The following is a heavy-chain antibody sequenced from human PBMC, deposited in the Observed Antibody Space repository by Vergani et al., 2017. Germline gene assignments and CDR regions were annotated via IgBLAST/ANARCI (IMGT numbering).Heavy chain of an antibody. D-gene: IGHD1-1*01. J-gene: IGHJ3*02. Sequence: QVQLVKSGAEVKKPGASVKVSCKASGYTFTSYYMHWVRQAPGQGLEWMGIIDPSGGSTSHAQKFQGRVTMTRDTSTSTVYMELSSLRSDDTAVYYCARGAISKRNAFDIWGQGTMVTVSS. CDR1: GYTFTSYY. V-gene: IGHV1-46*03. CDR2: IDPSGGST. CDR3: ARGAISKRNAFDI.